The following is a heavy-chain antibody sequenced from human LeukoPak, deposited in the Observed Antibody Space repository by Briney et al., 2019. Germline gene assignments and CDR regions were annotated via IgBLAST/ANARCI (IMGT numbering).Heavy chain of an antibody. D-gene: IGHD6-13*01. V-gene: IGHV4-59*12. CDR1: GGSISSYY. Sequence: SETLSLTCTVSGGSISSYYWSWVRQPPGKGLEWIGYIYYSGSTNYNPSLKSRVTISVDTSKNQFSLKLSSVTAADTAVYYCARWHIAAAGFSYWGQGTLVTVSS. J-gene: IGHJ4*02. CDR3: ARWHIAAAGFSY. CDR2: IYYSGST.